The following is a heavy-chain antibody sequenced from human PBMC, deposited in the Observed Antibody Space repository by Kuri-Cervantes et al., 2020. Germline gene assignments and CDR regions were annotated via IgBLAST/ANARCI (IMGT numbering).Heavy chain of an antibody. CDR1: GFTLSDYA. J-gene: IGHJ4*02. Sequence: GSLRLSCAGSGFTLSDYAMNWVRQAPGKGLEWVSYISFSGNIIYYADSVKGRFTISRDNAKNSLYLQMNSLRAEDTAMYYCVRTYYYDSSGYSHWGQGTLVTVSS. CDR2: ISFSGNII. V-gene: IGHV3-48*04. CDR3: VRTYYYDSSGYSH. D-gene: IGHD3-22*01.